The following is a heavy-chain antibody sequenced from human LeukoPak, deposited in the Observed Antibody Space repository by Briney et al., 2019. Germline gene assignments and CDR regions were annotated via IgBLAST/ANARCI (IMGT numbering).Heavy chain of an antibody. V-gene: IGHV3-48*02. CDR2: ISSTSRTI. CDR1: GFTFSNYG. D-gene: IGHD3-10*01. CDR3: ASGFRSGFGEIF. Sequence: GGSLRLSRAASGFTFSNYGMSWVRQAPGKGLEWLSYISSTSRTIYYAESVKGRFTASRDNAKNSLYLQMNSLRDEDTAVYYCASGFRSGFGEIFWGQGTLVTVSS. J-gene: IGHJ4*02.